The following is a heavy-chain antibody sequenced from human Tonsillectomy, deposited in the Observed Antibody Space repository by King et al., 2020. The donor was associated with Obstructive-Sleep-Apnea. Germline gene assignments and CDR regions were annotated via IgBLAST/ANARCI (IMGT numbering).Heavy chain of an antibody. J-gene: IGHJ4*02. Sequence: DVQLVESGGGLVQPGGSLRLSCAASGFTFSSYAMSWVRQAPGKGLEWVSGISGSGGSKYYADSVKGRFTISRDNSKNTLYLQMNSLRAEDTAVYYFAKDRKKIAVAGIDLWGQGTLVTVSS. D-gene: IGHD6-19*01. V-gene: IGHV3-23*04. CDR2: ISGSGGSK. CDR1: GFTFSSYA. CDR3: AKDRKKIAVAGIDL.